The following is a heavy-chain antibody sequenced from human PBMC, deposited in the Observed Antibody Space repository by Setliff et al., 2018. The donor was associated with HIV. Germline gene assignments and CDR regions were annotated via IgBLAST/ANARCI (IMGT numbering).Heavy chain of an antibody. CDR2: IYTSGST. J-gene: IGHJ4*02. CDR1: GGSISSGSYY. V-gene: IGHV4-61*02. D-gene: IGHD3-9*01. CDR3: ARKGAGYNTYYFDY. Sequence: SETLSLTCTVSGGSISSGSYYWSWIRQPAGKGLEWIGRIYTSGSTNYNPSLKSRVTISVDTSKNQFSLKLRSVTAADTAVYYCARKGAGYNTYYFDYWGQGALVTVSS.